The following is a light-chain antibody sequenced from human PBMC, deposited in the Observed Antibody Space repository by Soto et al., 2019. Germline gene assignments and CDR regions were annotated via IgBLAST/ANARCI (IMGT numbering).Light chain of an antibody. CDR1: QSISSW. CDR2: DAS. Sequence: DIQMTQSPSTLSASVGDRVPITCRASQSISSWLAWYQQKPGKAPKLLIYDASSLKSGVPFRFSGSGSGTEFTLTISSLQPDDFATYYCQQYNSYRWTFGQGTKVDIK. J-gene: IGKJ1*01. V-gene: IGKV1-5*01. CDR3: QQYNSYRWT.